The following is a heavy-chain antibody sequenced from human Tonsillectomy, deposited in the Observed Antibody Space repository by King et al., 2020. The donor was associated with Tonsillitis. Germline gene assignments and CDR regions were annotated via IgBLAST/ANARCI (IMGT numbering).Heavy chain of an antibody. J-gene: IGHJ4*02. V-gene: IGHV1-2*02. Sequence: QLVQSGAEVKKPGASVKVSCKASGYTFTGYYMHWVRQAPGQGLEWMGWINPNSGGTNYAQKLQGRVTMTRDTSISTAYMELSRLRSDDTAVYYCARSLRAAAGHKHYFDYWGQGTLVTVSS. CDR3: ARSLRAAAGHKHYFDY. CDR1: GYTFTGYY. D-gene: IGHD6-13*01. CDR2: INPNSGGT.